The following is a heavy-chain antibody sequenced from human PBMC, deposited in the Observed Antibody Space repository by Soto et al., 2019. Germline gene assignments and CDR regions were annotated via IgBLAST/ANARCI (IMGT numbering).Heavy chain of an antibody. CDR1: GYTFTIYG. Sequence: ASVKVSCKASGYTFTIYGINWVRQAPGQGLEWMGWISPDNGNTNYAQKFQGRVTMTRDTSTSTAYMELSSLRSEDTAVYYCASSYYGSGNPKDYYYGMDVWGQGTTVTVSS. CDR2: ISPDNGNT. CDR3: ASSYYGSGNPKDYYYGMDV. V-gene: IGHV1-18*01. D-gene: IGHD3-10*01. J-gene: IGHJ6*02.